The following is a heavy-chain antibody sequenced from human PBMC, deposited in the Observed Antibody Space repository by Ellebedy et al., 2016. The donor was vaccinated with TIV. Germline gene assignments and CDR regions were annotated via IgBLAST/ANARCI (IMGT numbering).Heavy chain of an antibody. CDR1: GYTFTSYY. J-gene: IGHJ4*02. CDR3: ATSIVVVPAADY. D-gene: IGHD2-2*01. V-gene: IGHV1-46*01. Sequence: ASVKVSCXASGYTFTSYYMHWVRQAPGQGLEWMGIINPSGGSTSYAQKFQGRVTMTRDTSTSTVYMELSSLRSEDTAVYYCATSIVVVPAADYWGQGTLVTVSS. CDR2: INPSGGST.